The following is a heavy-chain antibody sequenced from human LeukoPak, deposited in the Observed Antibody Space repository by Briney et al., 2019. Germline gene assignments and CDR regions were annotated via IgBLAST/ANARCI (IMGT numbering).Heavy chain of an antibody. CDR2: INPNSGGT. V-gene: IGHV1-2*06. CDR3: ARGRGSIAVAGTRAALGDD. Sequence: ASVKVSCKASGYTFTGYYMHWVRQAPGQGLEWMGRINPNSGGTNYAQKFQGRVTMTRDTSISTAYMELSRLRSDDTAVYYCARGRGSIAVAGTRAALGDDWGQGTLVTVSS. J-gene: IGHJ4*02. CDR1: GYTFTGYY. D-gene: IGHD6-19*01.